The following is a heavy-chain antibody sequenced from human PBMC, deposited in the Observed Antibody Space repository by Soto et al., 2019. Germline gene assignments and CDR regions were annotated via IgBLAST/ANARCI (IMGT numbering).Heavy chain of an antibody. V-gene: IGHV3-30*03. CDR3: ARDGAITMVRGLVDY. Sequence: QVQLVESGGGVVQPGRSLRLSCAASGFTFSNYGMHWVRQAPGKGLEWVTVISYDGSEAYYADSVKGRFTISRDNSKNTLYLQMNSLRAEDTAVYYCARDGAITMVRGLVDYWGQGTLVTVSS. CDR2: ISYDGSEA. CDR1: GFTFSNYG. J-gene: IGHJ4*02. D-gene: IGHD3-10*01.